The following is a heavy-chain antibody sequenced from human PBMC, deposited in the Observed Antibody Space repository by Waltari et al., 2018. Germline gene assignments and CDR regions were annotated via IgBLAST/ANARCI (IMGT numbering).Heavy chain of an antibody. D-gene: IGHD6-19*01. J-gene: IGHJ6*02. CDR2: ISYEGSTK. CDR1: RFHFLSYG. Sequence: QVLLVEAGGGVVQPGRSLRLSCAAQRFHFLSYGMHWVRQAPGKGPELVAVISYEGSTKYYADSVKGRFTISRDNSMHTLDLQMNNLRHEDTGVYYCAKVARVAGYYYTGMDVWGQGTTVTVSS. CDR3: AKVARVAGYYYTGMDV. V-gene: IGHV3-30*18.